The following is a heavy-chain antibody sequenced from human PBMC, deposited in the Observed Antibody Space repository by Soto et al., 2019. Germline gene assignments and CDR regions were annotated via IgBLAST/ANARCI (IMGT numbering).Heavy chain of an antibody. CDR1: GFTFSSYW. J-gene: IGHJ4*02. CDR3: ARVLTGAFDY. CDR2: IKQAGSEK. Sequence: EVQLVESGGGLVQPGGSLRLSCAASGFTFSSYWMSWVRRAPGKGLEWVANIKQAGSEKYYVDSVKGRFTISGANAESPLYLQMHRLRAEDTAVYYCARVLTGAFDYWAQGALVNVSS. D-gene: IGHD3-9*01. V-gene: IGHV3-7*01.